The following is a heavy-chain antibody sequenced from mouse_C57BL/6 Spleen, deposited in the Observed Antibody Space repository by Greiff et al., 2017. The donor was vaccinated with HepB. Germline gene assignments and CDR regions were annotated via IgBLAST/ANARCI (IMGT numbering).Heavy chain of an antibody. D-gene: IGHD1-1*01. Sequence: VQLQQPGAELVMPGASVKLSCKASGYTFTSYWMHWVKQRPGQGLEWIGEIDPSDSYTNYNQKFKGKSTLTVDKSSSTAYMQLSSLTSEDSAVYYCASYSPGYFDVWGTGTTVTVSS. J-gene: IGHJ1*03. CDR2: IDPSDSYT. CDR1: GYTFTSYW. CDR3: ASYSPGYFDV. V-gene: IGHV1-69*01.